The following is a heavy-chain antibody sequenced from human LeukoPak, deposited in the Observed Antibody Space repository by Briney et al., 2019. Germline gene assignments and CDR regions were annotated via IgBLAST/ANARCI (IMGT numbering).Heavy chain of an antibody. V-gene: IGHV3-21*01. CDR2: ISSSSSYI. J-gene: IGHJ5*02. CDR1: GFTFSSYS. CDR3: ARETYSSGWYDWFDP. Sequence: GGSLRLSCAASGFTFSSYSMNWVRQAPGKGLEWVSSISSSSSYIYYADSVKGRFTISRDNAKNSLYLQMNSLRAEDTAVYYYARETYSSGWYDWFDPWGQGTLVTVSS. D-gene: IGHD6-19*01.